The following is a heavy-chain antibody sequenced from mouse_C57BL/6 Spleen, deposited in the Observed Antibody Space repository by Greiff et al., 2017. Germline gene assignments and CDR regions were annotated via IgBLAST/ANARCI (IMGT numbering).Heavy chain of an antibody. CDR1: GYAFSRYW. V-gene: IGHV1-80*01. Sequence: QVQLKQSGAELVKPGASVKISCKASGYAFSRYWMNWVKQRPGKGLEWIGQIYPGDGDTNYNGKFKGNATLTADKSSSTAYMQLSSLTSEDSAVYDCATPVVATDYWGQGTTLTGSS. CDR3: ATPVVATDY. J-gene: IGHJ2*01. CDR2: IYPGDGDT. D-gene: IGHD1-1*01.